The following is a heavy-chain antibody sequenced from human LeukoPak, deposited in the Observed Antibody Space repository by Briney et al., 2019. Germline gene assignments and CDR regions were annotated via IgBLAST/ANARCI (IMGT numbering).Heavy chain of an antibody. J-gene: IGHJ4*02. V-gene: IGHV1-2*02. CDR3: ARDKPFEIAVPDGGFDY. Sequence: ASVKVSCKASGYTFTGYYIHWLRQAPGQGLEWMGWINPYSGATDSAQTFQGRVTVARDTSTTTAYMELNRLTSDDTAVYYCARDKPFEIAVPDGGFDYWGQGTLVTVSS. CDR2: INPYSGAT. D-gene: IGHD6-19*01. CDR1: GYTFTGYY.